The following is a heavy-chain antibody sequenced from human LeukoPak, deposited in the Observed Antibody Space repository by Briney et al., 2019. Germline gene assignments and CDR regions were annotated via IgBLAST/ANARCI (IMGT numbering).Heavy chain of an antibody. Sequence: PGGSLRLSCAASGFTFSSYWMHWVRRAPGKGLEGVANIKEDGSQKYFVDSVKGRFTISRDNAKNSLYLQMNSLRAEDTAVYYCARESRRITMVRGLDMDVWGKGTTVTVSS. D-gene: IGHD3-10*01. CDR1: GFTFSSYW. J-gene: IGHJ6*04. CDR3: ARESRRITMVRGLDMDV. V-gene: IGHV3-7*03. CDR2: IKEDGSQK.